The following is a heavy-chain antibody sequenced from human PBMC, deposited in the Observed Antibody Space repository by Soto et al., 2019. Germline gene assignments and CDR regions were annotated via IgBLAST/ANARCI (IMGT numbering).Heavy chain of an antibody. J-gene: IGHJ4*02. D-gene: IGHD3-22*01. CDR2: IIPIFGTA. CDR3: ARGPDSSDYYYFY. Sequence: GASVKVSCKASGGTFSSYAISWVRQAPGQGLEWMGGIIPIFGTANYAQKFQGRVTITADKSTSTAYMELSSLRSEDTAVYYCARGPDSSDYYYFYWGQGTLVTVSS. V-gene: IGHV1-69*06. CDR1: GGTFSSYA.